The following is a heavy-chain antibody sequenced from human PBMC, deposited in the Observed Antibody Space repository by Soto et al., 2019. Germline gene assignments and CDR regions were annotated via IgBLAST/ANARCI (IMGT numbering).Heavy chain of an antibody. CDR3: AKVKVLEMAPGNYFDY. J-gene: IGHJ4*02. Sequence: PGGSLRLSCAASGFTFSSYGMHWVRQAPGKGLEWVAVISYDGSNKYYADSVKGRFTISRDNSKNTLYLQMNSLRAEDTAVYYCAKVKVLEMAPGNYFDYWGQGTLVTVSS. D-gene: IGHD3-10*01. CDR2: ISYDGSNK. V-gene: IGHV3-30*18. CDR1: GFTFSSYG.